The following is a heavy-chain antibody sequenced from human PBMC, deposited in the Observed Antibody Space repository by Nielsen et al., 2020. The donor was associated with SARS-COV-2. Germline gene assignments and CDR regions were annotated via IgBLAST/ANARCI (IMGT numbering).Heavy chain of an antibody. J-gene: IGHJ4*02. CDR3: AKGTEWLLSYYFDY. D-gene: IGHD3-3*01. Sequence: GGSLRLSCAASGFTFGSYAMSWVRQAPGKGLEWVSAISGSGGSTYYADSVKGRFTISRDNSKNTLYLQMNSLRAEDTAVYYCAKGTEWLLSYYFDYWGQGTLVTVSS. V-gene: IGHV3-23*01. CDR1: GFTFGSYA. CDR2: ISGSGGST.